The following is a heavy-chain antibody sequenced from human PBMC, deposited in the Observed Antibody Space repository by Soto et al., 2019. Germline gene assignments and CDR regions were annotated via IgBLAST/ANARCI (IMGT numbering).Heavy chain of an antibody. CDR2: IYPHDSDT. J-gene: IGHJ6*02. V-gene: IGHV5-51*01. D-gene: IGHD3-10*01. CDR3: ARLPYGSNYYGMDV. Sequence: GESLKISCKGSGYSFTSYWIAWVRQMPGKGLEWMGIIYPHDSDTKYSPSFQGHVTISADKSITTAYLQWSSLKASDTAMYYCARLPYGSNYYGMDVWGQGTTVTVSS. CDR1: GYSFTSYW.